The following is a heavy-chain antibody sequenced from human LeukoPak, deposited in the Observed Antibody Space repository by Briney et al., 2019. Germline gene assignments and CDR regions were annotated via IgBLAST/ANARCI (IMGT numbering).Heavy chain of an antibody. D-gene: IGHD4-11*01. CDR2: ISTYTGNS. J-gene: IGHJ4*02. CDR3: ARTMTTLTTHGELDF. V-gene: IGHV1-18*01. CDR1: SYTFSNYV. Sequence: GASVKVSCKASSYTFSNYVLTWVRQAPGQGLEWMGRISTYTGNSNYAQKFQDRVTMTTDTSTSTAYMELRNLSSDDTAVYYCARTMTTLTTHGELDFWGQGTLVTVSS.